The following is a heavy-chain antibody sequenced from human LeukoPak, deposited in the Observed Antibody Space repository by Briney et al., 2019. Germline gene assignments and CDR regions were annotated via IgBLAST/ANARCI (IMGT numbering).Heavy chain of an antibody. D-gene: IGHD4-17*01. V-gene: IGHV3-23*01. J-gene: IGHJ3*02. Sequence: GGSLRLSCAASGFTFGDYAMYWVRQAPGKGPEWVSAIRGGGGSAFYADSVKGRFTISRDNSKYTLFLQMNSLRAEDTAVYYCARDPNGDYIGAFDMWGPGTMVTVSS. CDR2: IRGGGGSA. CDR3: ARDPNGDYIGAFDM. CDR1: GFTFGDYA.